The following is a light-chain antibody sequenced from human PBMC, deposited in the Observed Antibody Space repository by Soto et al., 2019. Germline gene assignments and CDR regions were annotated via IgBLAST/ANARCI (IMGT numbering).Light chain of an antibody. CDR1: QDITTE. V-gene: IGKV1-17*01. CDR2: DAA. J-gene: IGKJ1*01. CDR3: LQHNTYPWT. Sequence: DIQMTQSPSSLSASVGDRVTITCRASQDITTELGWYQQRLGEAPKRLIYDAASLQSGVPSRFSGSGSGTEFTLTISSLQPEDFASYYCLQHNTYPWTFGQGTKVEIK.